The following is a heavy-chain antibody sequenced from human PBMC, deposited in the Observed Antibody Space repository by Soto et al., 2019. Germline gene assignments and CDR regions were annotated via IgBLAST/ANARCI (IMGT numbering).Heavy chain of an antibody. CDR1: GGSMCSSNCY. D-gene: IGHD2-15*01. CDR3: ASRRGGTWGNAFDM. J-gene: IGHJ3*02. CDR2: IYYSGDN. Sequence: TITCTVAGGSMCSSNCYASWFRQDPTKGVEWIGYIYYSGDNYYNPSLKNRVSMSIDTSKTQLSLKLSSVPAAATVVFFCASRRGGTWGNAFDMPAQGTFVTVSS. V-gene: IGHV4-31*03.